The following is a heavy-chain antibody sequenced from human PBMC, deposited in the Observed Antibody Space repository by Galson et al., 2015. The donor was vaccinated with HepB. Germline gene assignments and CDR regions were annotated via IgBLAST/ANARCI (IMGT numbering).Heavy chain of an antibody. D-gene: IGHD1-26*01. CDR3: AREIRELLTSGAFDV. Sequence: SLRLSCAASGFTFSSYGMHWVRQAPGKGLEWVAITWYDGSNKDYADSVKGRFTISRDNSRDTLYLQMNSLRVEDTAVYYCAREIRELLTSGAFDVWGQGTMVTVSP. J-gene: IGHJ3*01. CDR1: GFTFSSYG. CDR2: TWYDGSNK. V-gene: IGHV3-33*08.